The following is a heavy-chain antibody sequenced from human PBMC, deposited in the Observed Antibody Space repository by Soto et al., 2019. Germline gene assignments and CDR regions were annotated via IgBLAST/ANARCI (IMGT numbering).Heavy chain of an antibody. CDR2: SYSGGST. Sequence: EVQLVESGGGLIQPGGSLRLSCAASGFTVSSNYMTWVRQPPGKGLEWVSLSYSGGSTHYADSVKGRFTISRDSYKNTFHLQMNSLRVEDTAVYYCARGYGSGSHFFDYWGQGTLVTVSS. CDR1: GFTVSSNY. J-gene: IGHJ4*02. D-gene: IGHD3-10*01. CDR3: ARGYGSGSHFFDY. V-gene: IGHV3-53*03.